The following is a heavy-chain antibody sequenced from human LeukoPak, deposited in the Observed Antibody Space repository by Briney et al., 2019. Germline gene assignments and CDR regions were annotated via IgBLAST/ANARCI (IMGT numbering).Heavy chain of an antibody. J-gene: IGHJ5*02. Sequence: PGGSLRLSCAASGFNFSSYSMNWVRQAPGKGLEWVSSISSSSSFRYYADSVKGRSTISRDNAKNSLYLQMNSLRAEDTAVYYCAAGLAFGYCSSTSCYNWFDPWGQGTLVTVSS. CDR2: ISSSSSFR. CDR3: AAGLAFGYCSSTSCYNWFDP. D-gene: IGHD2-2*03. V-gene: IGHV3-21*01. CDR1: GFNFSSYS.